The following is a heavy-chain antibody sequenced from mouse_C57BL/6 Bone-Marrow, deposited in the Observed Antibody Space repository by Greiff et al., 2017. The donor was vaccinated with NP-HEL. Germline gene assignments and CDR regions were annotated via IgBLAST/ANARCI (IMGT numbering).Heavy chain of an antibody. V-gene: IGHV3-1*01. CDR1: GYSITSGYD. J-gene: IGHJ3*01. CDR2: ISYSGST. Sequence: VQLQQSGPGMVKPSQSLSLTCTVTGYSITSGYDWHWIRHFPGNKLEWMGYISYSGSTNYNPSLKSRISITHDTSKNHFFLKLNSVTTEDTATYYCARDSLYGSSPWFAYWGQGTLVTVSA. CDR3: ARDSLYGSSPWFAY. D-gene: IGHD1-1*01.